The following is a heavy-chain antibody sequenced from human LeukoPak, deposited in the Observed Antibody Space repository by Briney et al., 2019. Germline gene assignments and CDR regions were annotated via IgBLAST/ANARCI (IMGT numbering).Heavy chain of an antibody. Sequence: SETLSLTCTVSGYSISSGYYWGWIRQPPGKGLEWIGSIYYSGSTYYNPSLKSRVFMSIDTSNSQFSLKLSSVTAADTGVYYCARGAGPYYYDRNSYKSVWGQGALVTVSS. CDR3: ARGAGPYYYDRNSYKSV. J-gene: IGHJ4*02. V-gene: IGHV4-38-2*02. CDR1: GYSISSGYY. D-gene: IGHD3-9*01. CDR2: IYYSGST.